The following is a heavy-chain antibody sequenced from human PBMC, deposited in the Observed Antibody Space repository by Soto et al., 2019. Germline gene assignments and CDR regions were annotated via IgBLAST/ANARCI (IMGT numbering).Heavy chain of an antibody. CDR1: GFSFGSYA. J-gene: IGHJ4*02. CDR3: ARWSYLDY. Sequence: GGSLRLSCAASGFSFGSYALSWVRQAPGKGLEWVSTISGSDGKTFYADSVKGRFSISRDTSLSTLYLQMNSLRADDTAMYYCARWSYLDYWGQGTRVTVSS. V-gene: IGHV3-23*01. CDR2: ISGSDGKT. D-gene: IGHD3-3*01.